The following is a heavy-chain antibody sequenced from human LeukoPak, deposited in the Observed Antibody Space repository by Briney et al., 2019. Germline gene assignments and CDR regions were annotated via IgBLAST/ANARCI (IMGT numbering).Heavy chain of an antibody. CDR2: IYYSGST. CDR1: GGSISNYY. Sequence: SETLSLTCTVSGGSISNYYWSWIRQPPGKGLEWIGYIYYSGSTNYNPSLKSRVTMSVDTSKNQFSLKVTSVTAGDTAVYYCARVGGSGHLDLWGRGTLVTVSS. V-gene: IGHV4-59*01. CDR3: ARVGGSGHLDL. D-gene: IGHD3-10*01. J-gene: IGHJ2*01.